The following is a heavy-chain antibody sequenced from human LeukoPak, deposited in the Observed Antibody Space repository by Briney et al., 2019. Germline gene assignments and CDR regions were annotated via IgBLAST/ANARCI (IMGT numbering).Heavy chain of an antibody. CDR3: AREGSDFWSGYSKGYFDY. D-gene: IGHD3-3*01. Sequence: PGGSLRLSCAASGFTFSSSWMCWVRQAPGKGLEWVSYIGSSVSTRYYADSVKGRFTISRDNGKHSLYLQMNSLRAEDTAVYYCAREGSDFWSGYSKGYFDYWGQGTLVTVSS. CDR1: GFTFSSSW. CDR2: IGSSVSTR. J-gene: IGHJ4*02. V-gene: IGHV3-48*01.